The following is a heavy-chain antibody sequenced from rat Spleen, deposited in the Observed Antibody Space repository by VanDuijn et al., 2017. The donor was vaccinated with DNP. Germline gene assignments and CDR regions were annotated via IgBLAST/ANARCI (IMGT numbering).Heavy chain of an antibody. CDR2: INSNGGST. V-gene: IGHV5S13*01. CDR3: ERHGDYDGSYYYYNWFAY. J-gene: IGHJ3*01. Sequence: EVQLVGSGGGLVQSGRSLKLSCAASGFTFSNYGMAWVRQAPKKGLEWVTSINSNGGSTSYRDSVKGRFTISRDNAKSILYLQMDSLRSEDTATYYGERHGDYDGSYYYYNWFAYWGQGTLVTVSS. CDR1: GFTFSNYG. D-gene: IGHD1-12*02.